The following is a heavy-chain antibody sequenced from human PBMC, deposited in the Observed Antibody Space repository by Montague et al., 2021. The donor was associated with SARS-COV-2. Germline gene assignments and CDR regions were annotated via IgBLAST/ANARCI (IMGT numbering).Heavy chain of an antibody. CDR3: ARVGGNEYRFFDY. V-gene: IGHV4-4*09. Sequence: SETLSLTCTVSGSSITSYYWSWIRQAPGKGLEWIGRIYTSGGTNYNPSLKSRVTISVDTSNNQFSLSLTSVTAADTAVYYCARVGGNEYRFFDYWGQGSLVTVSS. D-gene: IGHD1-1*01. CDR2: IYTSGGT. J-gene: IGHJ4*02. CDR1: GSSITSYY.